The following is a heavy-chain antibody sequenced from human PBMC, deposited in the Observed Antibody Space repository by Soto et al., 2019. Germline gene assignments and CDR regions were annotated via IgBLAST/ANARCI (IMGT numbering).Heavy chain of an antibody. CDR2: ITGSSGST. D-gene: IGHD5-18*01. V-gene: IGHV3-23*01. CDR3: AKGSASARPYYFDY. CDR1: GFTFSNYV. J-gene: IGHJ4*02. Sequence: EVQLLESGGGLVQPGGSLRLSCAASGFTFSNYVMNWVRQAPGKGLEWVSAITGSSGSTYHADSVEGRLTISRDNSRNTLYLQMNSLRAEDTAVYYWAKGSASARPYYFDYWGQGTLVTVSS.